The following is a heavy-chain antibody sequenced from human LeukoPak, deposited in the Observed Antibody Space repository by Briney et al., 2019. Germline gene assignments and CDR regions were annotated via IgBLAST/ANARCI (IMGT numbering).Heavy chain of an antibody. Sequence: GGSLRLSCAASGFTFSDFGMNWVRQTPGKGLEWVSSITSSGSFINYADSVKGRFTISRDKAKNSLYLQMNSLRAEDTAVYYCVRGLGYCSSTRCSPGYYMDVWGKGTTATVSS. J-gene: IGHJ6*03. CDR1: GFTFSDFG. D-gene: IGHD2-2*01. CDR2: ITSSGSFI. CDR3: VRGLGYCSSTRCSPGYYMDV. V-gene: IGHV3-21*01.